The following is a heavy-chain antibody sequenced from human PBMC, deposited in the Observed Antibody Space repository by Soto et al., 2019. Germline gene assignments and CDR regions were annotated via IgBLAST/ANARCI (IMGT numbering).Heavy chain of an antibody. Sequence: ASVKVSCKASGHTISNYAIHWMRQAPGQRPEWMGWINTGNGDTKYSQKFRGRVTISSDTSASTVYMDLSSLTSEDTAVFFCARGLGSSTVGYYCYGMDVWGQGTTVTVSS. J-gene: IGHJ6*02. D-gene: IGHD2-15*01. CDR2: INTGNGDT. CDR3: ARGLGSSTVGYYCYGMDV. CDR1: GHTISNYA. V-gene: IGHV1-3*04.